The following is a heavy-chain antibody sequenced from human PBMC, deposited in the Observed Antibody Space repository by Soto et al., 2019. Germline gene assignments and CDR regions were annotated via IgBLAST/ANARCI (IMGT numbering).Heavy chain of an antibody. Sequence: SETLSLTCTVSGGSISSSSYYWGWIRQPPGKGLEWIGYIYYSGSTNYNPSLKSRVTISVDTSKNQFSLKLSSVTAADTAVYNCARDSTVVTAFFDYWGQGTLVTVSS. CDR1: GGSISSSSYY. J-gene: IGHJ4*02. CDR2: IYYSGST. V-gene: IGHV4-61*01. CDR3: ARDSTVVTAFFDY. D-gene: IGHD4-17*01.